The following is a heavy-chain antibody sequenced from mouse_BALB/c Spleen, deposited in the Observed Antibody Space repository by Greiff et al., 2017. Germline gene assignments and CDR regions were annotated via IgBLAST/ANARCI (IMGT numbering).Heavy chain of an antibody. Sequence: EVKLQESGPGLVKPSQSLSLTCSVTGYSITSGYYWNWIRQFPGNKLEWMGYISYDGSNNYNPSLKNRISITRDTSKNQFFLKLNSVTTEDTATYYCARRESTMITEYYAMDYWGQGTSVTVSS. D-gene: IGHD2-4*01. CDR2: ISYDGSN. V-gene: IGHV3-6*02. J-gene: IGHJ4*01. CDR3: ARRESTMITEYYAMDY. CDR1: GYSITSGYY.